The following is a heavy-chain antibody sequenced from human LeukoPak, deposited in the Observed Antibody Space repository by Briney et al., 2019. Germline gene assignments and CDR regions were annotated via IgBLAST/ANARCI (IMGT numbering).Heavy chain of an antibody. CDR3: ASVPPGLRLGVN. D-gene: IGHD3-16*01. V-gene: IGHV4-61*08. CDR2: IYYSGST. CDR1: GGSISSGDYY. Sequence: SQTLSLTCTVSGGSISSGDYYWSWIRQPPGKGLEWIGYIYYSGSTNYNPSLKSRVTISVDTSKNQFSLKLSSVTAADTAVYYCASVPPGLRLGVNWGQGTLVTVSS. J-gene: IGHJ4*02.